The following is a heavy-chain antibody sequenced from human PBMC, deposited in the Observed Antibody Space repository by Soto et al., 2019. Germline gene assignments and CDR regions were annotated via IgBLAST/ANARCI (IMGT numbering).Heavy chain of an antibody. CDR1: GYTFTGYY. D-gene: IGHD5-12*01. CDR2: INPNSGGT. J-gene: IGHJ6*02. CDR3: ARGLGSGYDSWGYYYGMDV. V-gene: IGHV1-2*02. Sequence: ASVKVSCKASGYTFTGYYMHWVRQAPGQGLEWMGWINPNSGGTNYAQKFQGRVTMTRDTSISTAYMELSRLRSDDTAVYYCARGLGSGYDSWGYYYGMDVWGQGTTVTV.